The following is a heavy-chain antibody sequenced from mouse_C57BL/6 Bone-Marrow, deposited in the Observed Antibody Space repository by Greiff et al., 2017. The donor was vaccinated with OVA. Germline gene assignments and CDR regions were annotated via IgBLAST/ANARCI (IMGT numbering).Heavy chain of an antibody. D-gene: IGHD1-1*01. V-gene: IGHV1-15*01. CDR3: TILTFYYFDD. J-gene: IGHJ2*01. CDR2: IDPETGGT. CDR1: GYTFTDYE. Sequence: QVQLQQSGAELVRPGASVTLSCKASGYTFTDYEMHWVKQTPVHGLEWIGAIDPETGGTAYNQKFKGKAILTADKSSSTAYMELRSLTSEDSAVYYCTILTFYYFDDWGQGTTLTVSS.